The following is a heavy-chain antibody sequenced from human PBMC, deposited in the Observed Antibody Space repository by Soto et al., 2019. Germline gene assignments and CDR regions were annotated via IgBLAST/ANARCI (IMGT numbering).Heavy chain of an antibody. CDR1: GGSFRDYY. CDR3: ARRSYDVWSGPTNFDY. V-gene: IGHV4-34*01. D-gene: IGHD3-3*01. Sequence: SETLSLTCAVYGGSFRDYYWNWIRQPPGKGLEWIGEINHRGRTDYNPSLKSRVTISVDTSKNQFSLKLSSVTAADTAVYYCARRSYDVWSGPTNFDYWDQGTLVTVSS. J-gene: IGHJ4*02. CDR2: INHRGRT.